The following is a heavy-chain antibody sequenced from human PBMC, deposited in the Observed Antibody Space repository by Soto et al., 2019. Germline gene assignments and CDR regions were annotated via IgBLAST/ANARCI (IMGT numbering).Heavy chain of an antibody. J-gene: IGHJ6*02. D-gene: IGHD2-2*01. V-gene: IGHV5-51*01. CDR1: GYRFSSYW. Sequence: GESLKISCKGSGYRFSSYWIAWVRQMPGKGLEWVGIIYPGDSDTRYSPSFQGHVTFSVDKSNNTAYLQWSSLKASDTAMYYCARQGSTGAYYYYGMDVWGQGTAVTVSS. CDR3: ARQGSTGAYYYYGMDV. CDR2: IYPGDSDT.